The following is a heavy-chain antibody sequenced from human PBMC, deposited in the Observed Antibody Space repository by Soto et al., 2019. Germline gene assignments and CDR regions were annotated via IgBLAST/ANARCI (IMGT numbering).Heavy chain of an antibody. Sequence: PGGSLRLSCAASGFTFSSYAMSWVRQAPGKGLEWVSAISGSGGSSYYADSVKGRFTISRDNSKNTLYLQMNSLRDEDTAVYYCARERANSSSSLGWGQGTLVTVSS. CDR1: GFTFSSYA. J-gene: IGHJ4*02. CDR3: ARERANSSSSLG. V-gene: IGHV3-23*01. CDR2: ISGSGGSS. D-gene: IGHD6-6*01.